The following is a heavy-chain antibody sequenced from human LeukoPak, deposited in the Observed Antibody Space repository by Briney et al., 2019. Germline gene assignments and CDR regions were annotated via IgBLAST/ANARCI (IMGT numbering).Heavy chain of an antibody. Sequence: KGSGPTLVNPTQTLTLTCTFSGFSLSTSGVGVGWIRQPPGKALEWLALIFWNDDTRYSPSLKSRLTITKQTSKNQVVLTMTNMDPVDTATYYCAHGTEGWATTLFDAFDIWGQGTMVTVSS. CDR1: GFSLSTSGVG. J-gene: IGHJ3*02. CDR2: IFWNDDT. CDR3: AHGTEGWATTLFDAFDI. V-gene: IGHV2-5*01. D-gene: IGHD5-12*01.